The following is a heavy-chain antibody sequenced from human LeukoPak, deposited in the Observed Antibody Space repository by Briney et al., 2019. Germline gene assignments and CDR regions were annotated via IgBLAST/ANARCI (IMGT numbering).Heavy chain of an antibody. CDR1: GFTFSSYA. CDR3: ARLIDYYDSSGYYPGGYWYFDL. D-gene: IGHD3-22*01. Sequence: GSLRLSCAASGFTFSSYAMSWIRQPPGKGLEWIGEINHSGSTNYNPSLKSRVTISVDTSKNQFSLKLSSVTAADTAVYYCARLIDYYDSSGYYPGGYWYFDLWGRGTLVTVSS. CDR2: INHSGST. V-gene: IGHV4-34*01. J-gene: IGHJ2*01.